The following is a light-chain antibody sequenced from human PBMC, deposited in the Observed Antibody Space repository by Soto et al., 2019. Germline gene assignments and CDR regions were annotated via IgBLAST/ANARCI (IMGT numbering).Light chain of an antibody. J-gene: IGKJ3*01. CDR2: GAS. V-gene: IGKV3-15*01. CDR3: QQYNNWPPIFT. Sequence: EIVMTQSPATLSVSPGERATLSCRASQSVSSNLAWYQQKPGQAPRLLIYGASTRATGIPARFSGSGSGTEFTLTXSSLQSEDFAVYYCQQYNNWPPIFTFGPGTKVDIK. CDR1: QSVSSN.